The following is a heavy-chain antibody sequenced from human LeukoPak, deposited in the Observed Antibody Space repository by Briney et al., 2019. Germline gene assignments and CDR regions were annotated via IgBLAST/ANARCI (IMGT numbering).Heavy chain of an antibody. Sequence: PGGSLRLSCAASGFTFSNHWMHWVRQVPGKGLVWVSRSDGGGSSTSYADSVKGRFSISRDNAKSTLHLQMNSLRAEDTAVYYCARGPGSSGGAYVGDYWGHGTLVTVSS. J-gene: IGHJ4*01. CDR1: GFTFSNHW. CDR3: ARGPGSSGGAYVGDY. V-gene: IGHV3-74*01. D-gene: IGHD3-22*01. CDR2: SDGGGSST.